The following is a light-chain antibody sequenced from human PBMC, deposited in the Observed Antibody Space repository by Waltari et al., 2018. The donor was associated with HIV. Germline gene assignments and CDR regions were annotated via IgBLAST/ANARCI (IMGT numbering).Light chain of an antibody. V-gene: IGLV1-47*01. Sequence: QSVLTQPPSASGTPGQRIIISCSGGRSNIDLNYVTWFQHFPGTAPKLLIQRNNQRTSGVPDRFSASKSGTSASLAIGGLRSEDEADYYCGAWDDSLSAWVFGGGTKLSVL. CDR3: GAWDDSLSAWV. CDR2: RNN. CDR1: RSNIDLNY. J-gene: IGLJ3*02.